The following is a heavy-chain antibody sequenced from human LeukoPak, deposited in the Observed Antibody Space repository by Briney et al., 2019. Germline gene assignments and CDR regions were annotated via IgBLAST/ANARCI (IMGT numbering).Heavy chain of an antibody. J-gene: IGHJ4*02. D-gene: IGHD5-12*01. Sequence: GGSLRLSCAASGFTFSSYGMTWVRQAPGKGLEWVSSITGSGVSSYYADSVKGRFTISRENSKNTLYLQMNSLRAEDTALYYCAKVTGYSGYDGSFDYWGQGTLVTVSS. V-gene: IGHV3-23*01. CDR1: GFTFSSYG. CDR3: AKVTGYSGYDGSFDY. CDR2: ITGSGVSS.